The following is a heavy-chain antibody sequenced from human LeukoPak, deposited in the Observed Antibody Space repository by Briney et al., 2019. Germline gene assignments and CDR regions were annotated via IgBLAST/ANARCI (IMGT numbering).Heavy chain of an antibody. Sequence: PSETLSLTCTVSGGSISSSSYYWGWIRQPPGKGLEWIGSIYYSGSTYYNPSLKSRVTISVDTSKNQFSLKLSSVTAADTAVYYCARAKLGDYDAFDIWGQGTMVTVSS. CDR2: IYYSGST. V-gene: IGHV4-39*07. CDR1: GGSISSSSYY. CDR3: ARAKLGDYDAFDI. J-gene: IGHJ3*02. D-gene: IGHD4-17*01.